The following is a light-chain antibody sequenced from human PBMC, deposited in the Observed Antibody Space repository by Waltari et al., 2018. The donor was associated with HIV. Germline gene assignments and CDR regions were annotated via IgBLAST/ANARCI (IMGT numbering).Light chain of an antibody. CDR2: KAS. V-gene: IGKV1-5*03. CDR1: QSISNW. CDR3: QQYNNYWT. Sequence: DSQMNQSPSTLSASVGDRVTIPCRASQSISNWLAWYQQKPGKAPKLLIYKASSLESGVPSRFSGSGSGTEFTLTISSLQPDDFATYYCQQYNNYWTFGQGTKVEIK. J-gene: IGKJ1*01.